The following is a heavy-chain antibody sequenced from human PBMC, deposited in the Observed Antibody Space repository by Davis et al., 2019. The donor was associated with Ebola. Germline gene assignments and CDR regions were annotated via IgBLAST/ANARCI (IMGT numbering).Heavy chain of an antibody. CDR1: GYSFTSYW. V-gene: IGHV5-51*01. CDR2: IYPGDSDT. Sequence: GESLKISCKGSGYSFTSYWIGWVRQMPGKGLEWMGIIYPGDSDTRYSPSFQGQVTISADKSISTAYLQWSSLKASDTAMYYCARLMAVGATNNWFDPWGQGTLVTVSS. D-gene: IGHD1-26*01. CDR3: ARLMAVGATNNWFDP. J-gene: IGHJ5*02.